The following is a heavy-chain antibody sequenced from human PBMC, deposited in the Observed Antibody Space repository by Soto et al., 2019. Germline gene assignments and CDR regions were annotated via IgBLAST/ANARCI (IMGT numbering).Heavy chain of an antibody. V-gene: IGHV3-23*01. Sequence: EVQLLESGGGLVQPGGSLRLSCAASGFPFSCCAMSWVRQAPGKGLQWVSTIHGGGDATHYADSVKGRFTISRDNSRNTLSLQMTSLRPEDTAIYYCAKKRGAGDLSHWSFDVWGRGTLVTVSS. D-gene: IGHD3-16*02. CDR1: GFPFSCCA. CDR3: AKKRGAGDLSHWSFDV. CDR2: IHGGGDAT. J-gene: IGHJ2*01.